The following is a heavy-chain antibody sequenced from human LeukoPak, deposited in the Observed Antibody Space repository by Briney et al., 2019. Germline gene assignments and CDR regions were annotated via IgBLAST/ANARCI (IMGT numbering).Heavy chain of an antibody. Sequence: GGSLRLSCAVSGITLSNYGMSWVRQAPGKGLEWISAISLNGETTWYADSVKGRFTISRDNSKNTLYLQLTSLRAEDTAVYYCAQGFSSGWYPYWGQGSLVSVSS. D-gene: IGHD6-19*01. CDR1: GITLSNYG. V-gene: IGHV3-23*01. CDR3: AQGFSSGWYPY. J-gene: IGHJ4*02. CDR2: ISLNGETT.